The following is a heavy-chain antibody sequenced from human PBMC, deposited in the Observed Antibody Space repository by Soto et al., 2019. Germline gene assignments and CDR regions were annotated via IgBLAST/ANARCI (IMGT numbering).Heavy chain of an antibody. CDR2: IYDSGST. V-gene: IGHV4-31*03. D-gene: IGHD6-13*01. CDR1: GGSISSGGYY. J-gene: IGHJ5*02. CDR3: ARDRSAAGTGWFDP. Sequence: SXTLSLTCTVSGGSISSGGYYWSWIRQHPGKGLEWIGYIYDSGSTFYNPSLRSRVIISVDTSKNQFSLKLSSVTAADTAVYYCARDRSAAGTGWFDPWGQGTLVTASS.